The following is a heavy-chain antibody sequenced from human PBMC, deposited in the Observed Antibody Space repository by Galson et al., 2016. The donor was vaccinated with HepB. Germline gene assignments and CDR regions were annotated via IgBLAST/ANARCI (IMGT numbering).Heavy chain of an antibody. CDR3: ARTGRSGSSYGGIQGTFDV. Sequence: SETLSLTCTVSGGSISTSSFYWGWIRQPPGKGLEWTGNILYSGTTYNNPSLKSRVTITVDTSKNQFSLKLTSVTAADTAVYYCARTGRSGSSYGGIQGTFDVWGQGTMVTVSS. CDR2: ILYSGTT. CDR1: GGSISTSSFY. J-gene: IGHJ3*01. D-gene: IGHD5-18*01. V-gene: IGHV4-39*01.